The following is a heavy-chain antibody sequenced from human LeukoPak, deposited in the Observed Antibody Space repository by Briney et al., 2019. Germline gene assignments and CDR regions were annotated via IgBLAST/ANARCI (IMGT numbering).Heavy chain of an antibody. CDR1: GFAVSSNH. V-gene: IGHV3-21*04. CDR2: ISSSGRYI. Sequence: GGSLRLSCAASGFAVSSNHMNWVRQAPGKGLEWVSSISSSGRYIYYADSVKGRFTISRDNAKNSLYLQMNSLRAEDTAVYYCAKDEPDDWGQGTLVTVSS. D-gene: IGHD1-14*01. CDR3: AKDEPDD. J-gene: IGHJ4*02.